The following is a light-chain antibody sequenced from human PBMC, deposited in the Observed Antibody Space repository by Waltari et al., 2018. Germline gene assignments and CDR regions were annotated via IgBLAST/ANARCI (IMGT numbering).Light chain of an antibody. CDR1: RGITNY. CDR2: AAS. V-gene: IGKV1-27*01. Sequence: DIQMTQSPSSLSASVGDRVIITCRASRGITNYLVWYQQKPGKVPNLLIFAASTLQSGVPSRFSASGAGSDFTLTISSLQPEDAATYYCQQYDSVPPTFGQGTRVDIK. CDR3: QQYDSVPPT. J-gene: IGKJ1*01.